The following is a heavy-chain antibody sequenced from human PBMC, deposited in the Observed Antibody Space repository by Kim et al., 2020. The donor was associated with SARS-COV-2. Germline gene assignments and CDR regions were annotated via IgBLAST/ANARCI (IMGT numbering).Heavy chain of an antibody. Sequence: FQGRVTLTRDTSTSTVYMELGSLRSEDTAVYYCARDTSSRYYYYYGMDVWGQGTTVTVSS. D-gene: IGHD1-26*01. V-gene: IGHV1-46*01. J-gene: IGHJ6*02. CDR3: ARDTSSRYYYYYGMDV.